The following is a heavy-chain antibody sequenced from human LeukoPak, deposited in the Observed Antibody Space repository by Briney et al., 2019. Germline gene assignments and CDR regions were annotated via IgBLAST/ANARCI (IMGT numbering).Heavy chain of an antibody. Sequence: ASVKVSCKASDYTFTNYGITWVRQAPGQGLEWMGWINVYNGNTDYAQKFQGRVTITRNTSISTAYMELSSLRSEDTAVYYCARSYDSSPNLDYWGQGTLVTVSS. CDR2: INVYNGNT. CDR1: DYTFTNYG. D-gene: IGHD3-22*01. CDR3: ARSYDSSPNLDY. V-gene: IGHV1-8*03. J-gene: IGHJ4*02.